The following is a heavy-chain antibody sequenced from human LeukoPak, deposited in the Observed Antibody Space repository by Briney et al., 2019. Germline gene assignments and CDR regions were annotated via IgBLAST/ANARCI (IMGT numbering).Heavy chain of an antibody. CDR3: ARGQTSRYDFWSGYSNWFDP. CDR2: INPNRGGT. J-gene: IGHJ5*02. D-gene: IGHD3-3*01. CDR1: GYTFTGYY. V-gene: IGHV1-2*02. Sequence: GASVKVSCKASGYTFTGYYMHWVRQAPGQGLEWMGWINPNRGGTNYAQKFQGRVTMTRDTSISTAYMELSRLRSDDTAVYYCARGQTSRYDFWSGYSNWFDPWGQGTLVTVSS.